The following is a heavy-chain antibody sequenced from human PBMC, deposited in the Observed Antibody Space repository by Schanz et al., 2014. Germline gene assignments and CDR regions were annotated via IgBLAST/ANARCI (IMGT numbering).Heavy chain of an antibody. D-gene: IGHD3-22*01. J-gene: IGHJ4*02. CDR2: INSRSSTR. CDR1: GFTFNTYS. Sequence: EVQLVESGGGLVQPGGSLRLSCAASGFTFNTYSMNWVRQAPGKGLEWVSYINSRSSTRYYADSVKGRFTISRDNAKNSLYLQMNSLRDEDTTVYYCVRSHSGSSAYSAFDYWGQGTLVTVSS. V-gene: IGHV3-48*02. CDR3: VRSHSGSSAYSAFDY.